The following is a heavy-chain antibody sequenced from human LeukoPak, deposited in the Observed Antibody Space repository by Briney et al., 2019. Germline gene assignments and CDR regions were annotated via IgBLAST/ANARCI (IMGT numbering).Heavy chain of an antibody. D-gene: IGHD3-16*01. Sequence: ASVKVSCKASGYTFTSYGISWVRQAPGQGLEWMGWISAYNGNTNYAQKLQGRVTMTTDTSTSTAYMELRSLRSDDTAVYYCARGLHDYVWGSYPTPLDYFDYWGQGTLVTVSS. V-gene: IGHV1-18*01. CDR2: ISAYNGNT. CDR1: GYTFTSYG. CDR3: ARGLHDYVWGSYPTPLDYFDY. J-gene: IGHJ4*02.